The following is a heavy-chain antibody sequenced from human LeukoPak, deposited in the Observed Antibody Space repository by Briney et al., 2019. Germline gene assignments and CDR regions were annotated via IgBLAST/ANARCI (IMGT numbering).Heavy chain of an antibody. CDR2: INPNSGGT. CDR1: GYTFTGYY. Sequence: ASVKVSCKASGYTFTGYYMHWVRQAPGQGLEWMGWINPNSGGTNYAQKFQGRVTMTRDTSISTAYMELSRLRSGDTAVYYCARGYSAYDGKTFDDWGQGTLVTVSS. CDR3: ARGYSAYDGKTFDD. J-gene: IGHJ4*02. D-gene: IGHD5-12*01. V-gene: IGHV1-2*02.